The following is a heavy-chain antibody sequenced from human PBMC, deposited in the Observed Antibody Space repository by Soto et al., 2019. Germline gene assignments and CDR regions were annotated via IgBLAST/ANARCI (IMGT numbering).Heavy chain of an antibody. CDR1: GLTLSSYA. CDR2: ISASGVST. J-gene: IGHJ5*02. V-gene: IGHV3-23*01. Sequence: PVGSLRLSCASSGLTLSSYAMSWVRQAPGKGLEWVSAISASGVSTYYADSVKGRFTISRDDSKNTLYLQMSSLSAEDTAVYYCATGSYGSAGYYTRAKGNWFDPWGQGTLVTVSS. D-gene: IGHD3-10*01. CDR3: ATGSYGSAGYYTRAKGNWFDP.